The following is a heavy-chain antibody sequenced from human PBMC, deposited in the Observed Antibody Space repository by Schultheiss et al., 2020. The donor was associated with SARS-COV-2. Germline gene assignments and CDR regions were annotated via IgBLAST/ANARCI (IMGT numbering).Heavy chain of an antibody. CDR2: ISYDGSNK. V-gene: IGHV3-30*18. Sequence: GGSLRLSCAASGFTFSSYGMNWVRQAPGKGLEWVAVISYDGSNKYYVDSVKGRFTISRDNAKNSLYLQVNSLRAEDTAVYYCAKDPPAAAGFDYWGQGTLVTVSS. CDR1: GFTFSSYG. CDR3: AKDPPAAAGFDY. D-gene: IGHD6-13*01. J-gene: IGHJ4*02.